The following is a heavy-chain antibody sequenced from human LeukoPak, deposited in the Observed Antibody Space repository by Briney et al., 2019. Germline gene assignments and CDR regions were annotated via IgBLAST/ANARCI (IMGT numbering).Heavy chain of an antibody. Sequence: PSETLSLTCTVSGGSVSSGSYYWSWIRQPPGKGLEWIGYIYYSGSTNYNPSLKSRVTISVDTSKNQFSLKLSSVTAADTAVCYCAREEQQLVFDYWGQGTLVTVSS. D-gene: IGHD6-13*01. CDR3: AREEQQLVFDY. J-gene: IGHJ4*02. CDR1: GGSVSSGSYY. V-gene: IGHV4-61*01. CDR2: IYYSGST.